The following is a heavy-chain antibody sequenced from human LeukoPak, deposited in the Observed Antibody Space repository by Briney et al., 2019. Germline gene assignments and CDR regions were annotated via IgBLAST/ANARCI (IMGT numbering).Heavy chain of an antibody. D-gene: IGHD3-9*01. V-gene: IGHV3-53*01. CDR2: IYSGGNT. CDR1: GFNVSTSP. Sequence: PGGSLTLSCAASGFNVSTSPMSWVRQAPGKGLEWVSVIYSGGNTYYADSLKGRFTISRDTSRNTLYLQMNSLRAEDTAVYYCARDWAYDILTGFYGMDVWGQGTAIIVSS. CDR3: ARDWAYDILTGFYGMDV. J-gene: IGHJ6*02.